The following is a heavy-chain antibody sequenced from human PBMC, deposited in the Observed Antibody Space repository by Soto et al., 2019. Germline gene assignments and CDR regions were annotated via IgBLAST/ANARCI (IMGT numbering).Heavy chain of an antibody. CDR3: ARDYPYYYGSGSPMGAFDI. J-gene: IGHJ3*02. V-gene: IGHV1-69*01. Sequence: QVQLVQSGAEVKKPGSSVKVSCNASGGSFSSYAISWVRQAPGQGLEWMGGIMPIFGTANYEQKFQGRVTIAADESTSTAYMELRSLRSEDTAVYYCARDYPYYYGSGSPMGAFDIWGQGTMVTVSS. CDR1: GGSFSSYA. D-gene: IGHD3-10*01. CDR2: IMPIFGTA.